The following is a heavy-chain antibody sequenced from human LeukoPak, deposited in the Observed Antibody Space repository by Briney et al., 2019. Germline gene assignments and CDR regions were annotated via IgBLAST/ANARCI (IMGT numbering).Heavy chain of an antibody. CDR1: GGSLSDYY. V-gene: IGHV4-59*01. CDR3: ARDSSGWYHWFDP. J-gene: IGHJ5*02. D-gene: IGHD6-19*01. Sequence: PSETLSLTCTVSGGSLSDYYWTWVRQPPGKGLEWIGYIFYSGSTNYNPSLKSRGTILVDMSKTQFSLKLTSVTAADTAVYYCARDSSGWYHWFDPWGQGTLVTVSS. CDR2: IFYSGST.